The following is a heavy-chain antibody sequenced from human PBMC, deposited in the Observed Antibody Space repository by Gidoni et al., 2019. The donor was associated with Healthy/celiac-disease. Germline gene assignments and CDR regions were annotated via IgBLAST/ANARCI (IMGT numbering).Heavy chain of an antibody. CDR1: GGSISSSSYY. CDR3: ARLGYSYGSHLWFDP. Sequence: QLQLPESGPGLVKPSETLSLTCTVSGGSISSSSYYWGWIRQPPGKGLEWIGSIYYSGSTYYNPSLNSRVTISVDTSKNQFSLKLSSVTAADTAVYYCARLGYSYGSHLWFDPWGQGTLVTVSS. J-gene: IGHJ5*02. V-gene: IGHV4-39*01. CDR2: IYYSGST. D-gene: IGHD5-18*01.